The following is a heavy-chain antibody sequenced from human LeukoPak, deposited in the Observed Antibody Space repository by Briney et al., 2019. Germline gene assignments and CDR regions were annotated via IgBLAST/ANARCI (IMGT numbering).Heavy chain of an antibody. CDR1: GDSVRSNGAS. CDR2: TYYRSQQWHS. CDR3: GRETDFGVVTN. D-gene: IGHD3-3*01. V-gene: IGHV6-1*01. J-gene: IGHJ4*02. Sequence: SQTLSLTCAISGDSVRSNGASWNWIRQSPSRGLEWLGRTYYRSQQWHSDYAPSVKGRITLNPDTSKNQFSLQLNSVTPEDTAVYYCGRETDFGVVTNWGQGTLVTVSS.